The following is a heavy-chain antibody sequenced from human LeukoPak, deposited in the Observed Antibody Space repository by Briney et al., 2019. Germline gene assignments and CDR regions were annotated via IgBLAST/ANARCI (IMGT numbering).Heavy chain of an antibody. D-gene: IGHD3-9*01. CDR2: IRYDGTNK. J-gene: IGHJ4*02. V-gene: IGHV3-30*02. CDR1: GFTFSSYG. Sequence: GGSLRLSCAASGFTFSSYGMHWVRQAPGKGLGWVTFIRYDGTNKYYADSVKGRFTISRDNHKNTLYLQMNSLRAEDTAVYFCAKDILRYFDSSFDFWGPGTLVTVSS. CDR3: AKDILRYFDSSFDF.